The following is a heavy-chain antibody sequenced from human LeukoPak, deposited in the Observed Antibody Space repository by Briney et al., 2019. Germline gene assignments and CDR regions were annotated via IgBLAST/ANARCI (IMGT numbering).Heavy chain of an antibody. CDR2: ISSSGSTI. Sequence: GGSLRLSCAASGFTFSSYEMNWVRQAPGKGLEWVSYISSSGSTIYYEDSVKGRFTISRDSSKNTLYLQMSSLRDEDTAVYYCAKNNDYGGSYWYFDLWGHGTLVTVSS. CDR1: GFTFSSYE. J-gene: IGHJ2*01. CDR3: AKNNDYGGSYWYFDL. V-gene: IGHV3-48*03. D-gene: IGHD4-23*01.